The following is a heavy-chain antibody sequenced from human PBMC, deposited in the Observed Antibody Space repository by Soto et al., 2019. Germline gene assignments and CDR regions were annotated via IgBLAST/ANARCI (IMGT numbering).Heavy chain of an antibody. CDR1: GGSISSGGYS. Sequence: QLQLQESGSGLVKPSQTLSLTCAVSGGSISSGGYSWSWIRQPPGNGLEGIGYIYHSGSIYYNPSLKSRVTISIDRSKNRFSLKLSSVTAADPAAYYCARVPDYWGQGTLVTVSS. CDR3: ARVPDY. V-gene: IGHV4-30-2*01. J-gene: IGHJ4*02. CDR2: IYHSGSI.